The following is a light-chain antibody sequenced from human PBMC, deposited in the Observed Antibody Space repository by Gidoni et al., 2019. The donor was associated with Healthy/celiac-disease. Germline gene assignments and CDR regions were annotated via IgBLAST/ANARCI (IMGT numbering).Light chain of an antibody. V-gene: IGKV3-15*01. Sequence: EIVMTHSPATLSVSPGERATLSCRASQSVSSNLAWYQQKPGQAPRLLIYGASTRATGIPDRFSGSGSGTEFTLTISSLQSEDFAVYYCQQYNNWPPWTFGQGTKVEIK. CDR2: GAS. CDR1: QSVSSN. CDR3: QQYNNWPPWT. J-gene: IGKJ1*01.